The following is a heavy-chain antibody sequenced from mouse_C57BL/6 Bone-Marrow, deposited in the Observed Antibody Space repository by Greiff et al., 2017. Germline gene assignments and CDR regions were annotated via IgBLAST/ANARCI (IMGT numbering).Heavy chain of an antibody. J-gene: IGHJ3*01. Sequence: QVQLQQSGAELVKPGASVKLSCKASGYTFTSYWMHWVKQRPGQGLEWIGMIHPNSGSTNYNEKFKSKATLTVDKSSSTAYMQLSSLTSEDSAVYYCARAVYGSSYGFAYWGQGTLVTVSA. V-gene: IGHV1-64*01. CDR2: IHPNSGST. D-gene: IGHD1-1*01. CDR1: GYTFTSYW. CDR3: ARAVYGSSYGFAY.